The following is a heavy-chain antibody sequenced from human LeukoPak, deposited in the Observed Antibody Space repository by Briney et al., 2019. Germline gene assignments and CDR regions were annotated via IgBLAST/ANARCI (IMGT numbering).Heavy chain of an antibody. CDR2: IYTSGIT. J-gene: IGHJ4*02. Sequence: GGSLRLSCAASGFVVSDNYMSWVRQAPGQGLEWVSLIYTSGITKYTDSVKGRFTISRDNSKNTLYLQMNSLRAEDTAVYYCAKTSGLDYWGQGTLVTVSS. D-gene: IGHD5-12*01. V-gene: IGHV3-53*01. CDR3: AKTSGLDY. CDR1: GFVVSDNY.